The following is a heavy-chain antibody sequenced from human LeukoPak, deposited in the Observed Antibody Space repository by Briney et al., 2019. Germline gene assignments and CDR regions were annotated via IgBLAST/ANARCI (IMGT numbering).Heavy chain of an antibody. CDR3: ARTYGSSGLGYFDL. J-gene: IGHJ2*01. CDR1: GGSISSYY. CDR2: IYYSGST. V-gene: IGHV4-59*01. D-gene: IGHD6-13*01. Sequence: PSETLSLTCTVSGGSISSYYWSWIRQPPGKGLEWIGYIYYSGSTNYSPSLKSRLTISVDTSKNQFSLKLSSVTAADTAVYYCARTYGSSGLGYFDLWGRGTLVTVSS.